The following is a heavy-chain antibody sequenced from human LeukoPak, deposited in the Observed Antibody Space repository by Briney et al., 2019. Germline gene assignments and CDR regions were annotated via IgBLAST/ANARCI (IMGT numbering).Heavy chain of an antibody. Sequence: TGGSLRLSCAASGFTFNNVGMRWVRQAPGKGLEWVSSISGSDETTYYADSVKGRFTISRDNSKNTLYLHMNSLRAEDAAVYYCANNRYSSRWRGAFDVWGQGTMVTVSS. CDR1: GFTFNNVG. CDR2: ISGSDETT. J-gene: IGHJ3*01. D-gene: IGHD6-13*01. V-gene: IGHV3-23*01. CDR3: ANNRYSSRWRGAFDV.